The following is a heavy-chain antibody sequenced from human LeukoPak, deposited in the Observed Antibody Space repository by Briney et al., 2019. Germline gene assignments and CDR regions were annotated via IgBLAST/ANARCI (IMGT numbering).Heavy chain of an antibody. J-gene: IGHJ4*02. CDR2: IWYDGSNK. V-gene: IGHV3-33*01. CDR1: GFTFSSYG. Sequence: PGRSLRPSCAASGFTFSSYGMHWVRQAPGKGLEWVAVIWYDGSNKYYADSVKGRFTISRDNSKNTLYLQMNSLRAEDTAVYYCAREDPIAAAGNFDYWGQGTLVTVSS. D-gene: IGHD6-13*01. CDR3: AREDPIAAAGNFDY.